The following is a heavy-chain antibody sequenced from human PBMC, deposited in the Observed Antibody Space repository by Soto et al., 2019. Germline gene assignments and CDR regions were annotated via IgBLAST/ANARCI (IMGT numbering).Heavy chain of an antibody. CDR2: IFSNDEK. Sequence: QVTLKESGPVLVKPSETLTLTCSVSGFSLSDTTMGVSWIRQPPRKALEWLAHIFSNDEKSYSTSLKTRLTISKDTSRSQVVLIMTNMDPVDTATYYCARIHSITWGSYFYGMDVWGQGTTVTVSS. J-gene: IGHJ6*02. CDR1: GFSLSDTTMG. CDR3: ARIHSITWGSYFYGMDV. D-gene: IGHD3-16*01. V-gene: IGHV2-26*01.